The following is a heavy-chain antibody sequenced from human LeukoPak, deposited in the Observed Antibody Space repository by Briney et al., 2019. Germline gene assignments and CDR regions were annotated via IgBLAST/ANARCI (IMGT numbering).Heavy chain of an antibody. CDR2: IKQDGTEK. V-gene: IGHV3-7*05. CDR3: ARVSCAGGSCYSDY. CDR1: GFTFSSSW. Sequence: GGSLRLSCAASGFTFSSSWMNWVRQAPGKGLEWVANIKQDGTEKYYVDSVKGRFTISRDNAKNSLYLQMNSLRAEDTAVYYCARVSCAGGSCYSDYWGQGTLLTVFS. D-gene: IGHD2-15*01. J-gene: IGHJ4*02.